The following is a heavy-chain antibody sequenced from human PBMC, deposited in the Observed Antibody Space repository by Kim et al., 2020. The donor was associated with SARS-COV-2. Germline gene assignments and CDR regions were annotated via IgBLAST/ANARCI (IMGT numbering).Heavy chain of an antibody. Sequence: GGSLRLSCAASGFTFSSYWMTWVRQAPGKGLEWVAYIKQGGSEKYYVDSVKGRFTISRDNAKNSLFLQMNSLRAEDTAVYYCARGPWGDNRESPVVGKNYYYSGMDVWGQETTVTVSS. V-gene: IGHV3-7*01. CDR1: GFTFSSYW. D-gene: IGHD1-26*01. CDR3: ARGPWGDNRESPVVGKNYYYSGMDV. J-gene: IGHJ6*02. CDR2: IKQGGSEK.